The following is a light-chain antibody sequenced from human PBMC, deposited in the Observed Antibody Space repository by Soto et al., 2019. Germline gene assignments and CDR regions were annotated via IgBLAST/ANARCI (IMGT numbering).Light chain of an antibody. CDR3: SSYTSSSTPYV. CDR1: SSDVGGYNY. CDR2: EVS. J-gene: IGLJ1*01. V-gene: IGLV2-14*01. Sequence: QSALTQPASVSGSPGQSITISCTGTSSDVGGYNYVSWYQQHPGKAPKLMIYEVSNRPSGVSNRFSGSKSGNTASPTISGLQAEDEADYYCSSYTSSSTPYVFGPGTKLTVL.